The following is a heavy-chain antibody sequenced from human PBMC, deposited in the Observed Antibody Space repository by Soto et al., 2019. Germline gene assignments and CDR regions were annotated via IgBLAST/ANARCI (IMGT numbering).Heavy chain of an antibody. J-gene: IGHJ5*02. V-gene: IGHV4-39*07. CDR1: GGSISSSSYY. CDR2: IYYSGST. D-gene: IGHD3-10*01. CDR3: ARELFGRSVWFDP. Sequence: SETLSLTCTVSGGSISSSSYYWGWIRQPPGKGLEWIGSIYYSGSTNYNPSLKSRVTISVDTSKNQFSLKLSSVTAADTAVYYCARELFGRSVWFDPWGQGTLVTVPQ.